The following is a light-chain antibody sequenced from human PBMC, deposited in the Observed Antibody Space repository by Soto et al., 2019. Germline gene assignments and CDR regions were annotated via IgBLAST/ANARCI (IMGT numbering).Light chain of an antibody. CDR3: QQFNSWPLT. Sequence: EVVMTQSPATLSASPGERATLSCRTSQIVGSNLAWYQQKPGQAPRLLIYDVSTRATGAPARFSGSGAGTEFTLTISSLQSEDFAVYYCQQFNSWPLTFGGGTKVEIK. CDR1: QIVGSN. V-gene: IGKV3-15*01. CDR2: DVS. J-gene: IGKJ4*01.